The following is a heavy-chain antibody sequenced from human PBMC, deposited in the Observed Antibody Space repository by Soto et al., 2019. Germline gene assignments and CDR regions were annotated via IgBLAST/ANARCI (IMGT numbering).Heavy chain of an antibody. D-gene: IGHD2-21*02. Sequence: GEPLKIACKGSGYSFTSFWIAWVRQMPGKGLEWMGIIYVDDSETRYSPSFQGQVTISADTSKNQFSLKLSSVTAADTAVYYCARDVTTYCGGDCYSYYFDYWGQGTLVTVSS. V-gene: IGHV5-51*01. CDR2: IYVDDSET. J-gene: IGHJ4*02. CDR3: ARDVTTYCGGDCYSYYFDY. CDR1: GYSFTSFW.